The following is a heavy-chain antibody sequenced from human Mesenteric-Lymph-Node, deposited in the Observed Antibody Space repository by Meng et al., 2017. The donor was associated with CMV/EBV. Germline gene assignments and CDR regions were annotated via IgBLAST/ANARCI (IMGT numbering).Heavy chain of an antibody. CDR3: KKVGQWGTNLLLYHHSSGMDV. CDR1: GFIVSGNE. V-gene: IGHV3-38-3*01. D-gene: IGHD2/OR15-2a*01. J-gene: IGHJ6*02. CDR2: ISADNT. Sequence: GGSLRLSCAACGFIVSGNEMTWVRQAPGKGLEWVSFISADNTYYTDSRKGKFTISRDISRNTPLLQMNNLRTEDTAVDYCKKVGQWGTNLLLYHHSSGMDVWGQGATVTVSS.